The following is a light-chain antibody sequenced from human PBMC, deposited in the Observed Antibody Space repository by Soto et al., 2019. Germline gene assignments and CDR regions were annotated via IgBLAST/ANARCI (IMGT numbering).Light chain of an antibody. Sequence: DIQMTQSPSTLSASVGDRVTITCRASQSISSWLAWYQQKPGKAPKLLIYDASSLESGVPSRFSGSGSGTEFTLTISGLQPDDFATYYCQQYNSYSRTFVQGTKV. V-gene: IGKV1-5*01. CDR1: QSISSW. J-gene: IGKJ1*01. CDR2: DAS. CDR3: QQYNSYSRT.